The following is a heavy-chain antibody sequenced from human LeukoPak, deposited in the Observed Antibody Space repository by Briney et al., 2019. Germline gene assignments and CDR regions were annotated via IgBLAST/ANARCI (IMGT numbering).Heavy chain of an antibody. D-gene: IGHD2-21*02. V-gene: IGHV4-34*01. CDR1: GGSFSGYY. Sequence: SETLSLTCAVYGGSFSGYYWSWIRQPPGKGLEWIGEINHSGSTNYNPSLKSRVTISVDTSKNQFSLKLSSVTAADTAVYYCARLVAYCGGDCYPPLYYYYYYMDVWGKGTTVTISS. J-gene: IGHJ6*03. CDR3: ARLVAYCGGDCYPPLYYYYYYMDV. CDR2: INHSGST.